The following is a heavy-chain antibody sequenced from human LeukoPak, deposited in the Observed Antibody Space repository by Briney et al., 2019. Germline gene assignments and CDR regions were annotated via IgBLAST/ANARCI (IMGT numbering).Heavy chain of an antibody. CDR2: ISWNSGSI. D-gene: IGHD3-10*01. CDR3: ARGSVDDAFDI. Sequence: GGSLRLSCAASGFTFDDYAMHWVRQAPGKGLEWVSGISWNSGSIGYADSVKGRFTISRDNAKNSLYLQMNSLRAEDTALYYCARGSVDDAFDIWGQGTMVTVSS. V-gene: IGHV3-9*01. CDR1: GFTFDDYA. J-gene: IGHJ3*02.